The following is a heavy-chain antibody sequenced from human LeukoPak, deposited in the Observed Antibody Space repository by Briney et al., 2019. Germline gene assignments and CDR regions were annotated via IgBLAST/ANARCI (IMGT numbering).Heavy chain of an antibody. CDR2: ISGSGGST. CDR1: GFTFSSYA. Sequence: GGSVRLSCAASGFTFSSYAMSWVRQAPGKGLEWVSAISGSGGSTHYADSVKGRFTISRDNSKNTLYLQMNSLRAEDTAVYYCAKAYLGYSINYFDYWGQGTLVTVSS. V-gene: IGHV3-23*01. J-gene: IGHJ4*02. CDR3: AKAYLGYSINYFDY. D-gene: IGHD5-18*01.